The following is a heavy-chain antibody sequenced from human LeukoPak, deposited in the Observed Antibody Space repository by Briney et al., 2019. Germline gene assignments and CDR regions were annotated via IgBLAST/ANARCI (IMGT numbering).Heavy chain of an antibody. D-gene: IGHD3-10*01. CDR1: GGSFSGYC. Sequence: SETLSLTCAVYGGSFSGYCWSWIRQPPGKGLEWIGEINHSGSTNYNPSLKSRVTISVDTSKNQFSLKLSSVTAADTAVYYCARGRLLWFGELLYSPTRSYYFDYWGQGTLVTVSS. V-gene: IGHV4-34*01. CDR3: ARGRLLWFGELLYSPTRSYYFDY. J-gene: IGHJ4*02. CDR2: INHSGST.